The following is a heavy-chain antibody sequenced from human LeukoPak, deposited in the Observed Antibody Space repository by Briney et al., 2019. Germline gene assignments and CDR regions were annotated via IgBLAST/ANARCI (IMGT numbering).Heavy chain of an antibody. D-gene: IGHD2-2*01. CDR3: AKGFYCSSSTCLDY. CDR2: ISGSGGST. Sequence: GGSLRLSCAASGFTFSSYGMSWVRQAPGKGLEWVSSISGSGGSTYYADSVKGRFTISRDNSKNTLYLQMNSLRAEDTAVYYCAKGFYCSSSTCLDYWGQGTLVTVSS. V-gene: IGHV3-23*01. CDR1: GFTFSSYG. J-gene: IGHJ4*02.